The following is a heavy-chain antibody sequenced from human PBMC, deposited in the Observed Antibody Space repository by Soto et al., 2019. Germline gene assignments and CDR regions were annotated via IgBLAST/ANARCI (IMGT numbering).Heavy chain of an antibody. CDR3: ARSFGLAAAGPFDY. Sequence: QVQLQESGPGLVKPSQTLSLTCTVSGGSISSGVYYWSWIRQHPGKSLEWIGYTYYSGRTYYNPSLKSLVTMSVNATKNQYSLKLSSVTATATAVYYCARSFGLAAAGPFDYWGQGTLVTVSS. CDR1: GGSISSGVYY. CDR2: TYYSGRT. D-gene: IGHD6-13*01. J-gene: IGHJ4*02. V-gene: IGHV4-31*01.